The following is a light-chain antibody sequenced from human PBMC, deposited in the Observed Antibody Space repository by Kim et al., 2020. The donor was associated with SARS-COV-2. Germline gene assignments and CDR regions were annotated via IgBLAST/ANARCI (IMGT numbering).Light chain of an antibody. CDR2: DAS. CDR3: QQYDRLPYS. V-gene: IGKV1-33*01. Sequence: SASEGDRVTITCPASRHSTRYVKRFQHQAGKAPKLLSFDASNLETEVPSRFSGSGSGTDFTFPISSLQPHDIATYYCQQYDRLPYSFGQGTKLEI. CDR1: RHSTRY. J-gene: IGKJ2*03.